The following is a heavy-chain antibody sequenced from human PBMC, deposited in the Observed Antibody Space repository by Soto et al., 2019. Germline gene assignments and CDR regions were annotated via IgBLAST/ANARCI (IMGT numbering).Heavy chain of an antibody. CDR2: ISYDGSNK. Sequence: QVQLVESGGGVVQPGRSLRLSCAASGFTFSSYGMHWVRQAPGKGLEWVAVISYDGSNKYYADSVKGRFTISRDNSKNTLYLQMNSLRAEDTAVYYCATDREPTVTPTMWKGWFAPWGQGTLVTVSS. D-gene: IGHD4-17*01. CDR1: GFTFSSYG. J-gene: IGHJ5*02. V-gene: IGHV3-30*03. CDR3: ATDREPTVTPTMWKGWFAP.